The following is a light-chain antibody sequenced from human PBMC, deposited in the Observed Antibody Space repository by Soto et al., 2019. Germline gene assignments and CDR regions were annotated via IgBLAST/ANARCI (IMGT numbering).Light chain of an antibody. CDR1: QSVSSSY. Sequence: EIVLTQSPGTLSLSPGERATLSCRASQSVSSSYLVWYQQKPGQAPRLLIYGASSRATGIPDRFSGSGSGTDFTLTISRLEPEDCAVYFCQQYYTSPLTFGGVTKVEIK. CDR3: QQYYTSPLT. V-gene: IGKV3-20*01. J-gene: IGKJ4*01. CDR2: GAS.